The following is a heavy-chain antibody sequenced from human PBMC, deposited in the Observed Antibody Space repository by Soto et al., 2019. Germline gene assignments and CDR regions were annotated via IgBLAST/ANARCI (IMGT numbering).Heavy chain of an antibody. CDR2: IYYSGST. CDR3: ARGDLASSIVVVTPRLDAFDI. CDR1: GGSVSSGSYY. Sequence: SETLSLTCTVSGGSVSSGSYYWSWIRQPPGKGLEWIGYIYYSGSTNYNPSLKSRVTISVDTSKNQFSLKLSSVTAADTAVYYCARGDLASSIVVVTPRLDAFDIWGQGTMVT. V-gene: IGHV4-61*01. D-gene: IGHD2-21*02. J-gene: IGHJ3*02.